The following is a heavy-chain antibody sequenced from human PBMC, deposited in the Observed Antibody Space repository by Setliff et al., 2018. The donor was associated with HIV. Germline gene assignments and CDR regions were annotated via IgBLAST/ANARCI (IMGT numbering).Heavy chain of an antibody. CDR2: SYYSGST. V-gene: IGHV4-39*01. CDR3: ATDTAFLQEGAEF. J-gene: IGHJ4*02. D-gene: IGHD5-18*01. CDR1: GGSIRGSNYY. Sequence: SETLSLTCTVSGGSIRGSNYYWAWIRQPPGKGLEWIGSSYYSGSTYYNPSLKSRVTISVDTSKNQFSLKLTSVTAADTAIYYCATDTAFLQEGAEFWGQGALVTVS.